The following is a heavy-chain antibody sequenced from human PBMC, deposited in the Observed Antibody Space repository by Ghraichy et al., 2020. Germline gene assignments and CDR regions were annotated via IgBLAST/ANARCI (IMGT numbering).Heavy chain of an antibody. CDR1: GGSISTVNW. D-gene: IGHD3-22*01. V-gene: IGHV4-4*02. Sequence: SETLSLTCAVSGGSISTVNWWSWVRQPPGKGLEWIGEIYHTGSTNYNPSLKSRATILVDKSKNQFSLKLTSVTAADTAVYYCATLHYYELGGPDFDYWGQGTLVTVSS. CDR2: IYHTGST. CDR3: ATLHYYELGGPDFDY. J-gene: IGHJ4*02.